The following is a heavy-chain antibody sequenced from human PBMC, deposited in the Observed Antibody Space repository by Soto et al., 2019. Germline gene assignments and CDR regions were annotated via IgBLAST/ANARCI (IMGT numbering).Heavy chain of an antibody. D-gene: IGHD6-19*01. V-gene: IGHV3-64D*06. CDR1: GFTFSSYA. J-gene: IGHJ4*02. CDR2: ISSNGGST. CDR3: VKDASPAITVAGPYYIDY. Sequence: GGSLRLSCSASGFTFSSYAMHWVRQAPGKGLEYVSAISSNGGSTYYADSVKGRFTISRDNSKNTLYLQMSSLRAEDTAVYYCVKDASPAITVAGPYYIDYWGQRTPLTISS.